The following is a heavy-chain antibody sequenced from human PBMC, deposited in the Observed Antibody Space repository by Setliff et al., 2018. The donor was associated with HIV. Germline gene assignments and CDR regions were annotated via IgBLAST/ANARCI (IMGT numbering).Heavy chain of an antibody. Sequence: GGSLRLSCEASGFTFSSYWMSWVRQAPGKGLEWVANINQDASKKYYVDSVKGRFTISRDNANNLLYLQMNSLRAEDTAGYYCAKERCSGGSCYFDYWGQGTLVTVSS. V-gene: IGHV3-7*03. CDR3: AKERCSGGSCYFDY. J-gene: IGHJ4*02. CDR2: INQDASKK. D-gene: IGHD2-15*01. CDR1: GFTFSSYW.